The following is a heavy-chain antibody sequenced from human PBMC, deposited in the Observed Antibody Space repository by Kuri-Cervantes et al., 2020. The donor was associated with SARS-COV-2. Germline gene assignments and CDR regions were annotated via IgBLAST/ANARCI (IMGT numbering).Heavy chain of an antibody. CDR3: ARVGGYCSSTSCYNHAFDI. J-gene: IGHJ3*02. Sequence: SETLSLTCTVSGGSISSGSYYWSWIRQPAGKGLEWIGHIYYSGSTNYNPSLKSRVTISVDTSKNQFSLKLSSVTAADTAVYYCARVGGYCSSTSCYNHAFDIWGQGTMVTVSS. V-gene: IGHV4-61*10. CDR2: IYYSGST. CDR1: GGSISSGSYY. D-gene: IGHD2-2*02.